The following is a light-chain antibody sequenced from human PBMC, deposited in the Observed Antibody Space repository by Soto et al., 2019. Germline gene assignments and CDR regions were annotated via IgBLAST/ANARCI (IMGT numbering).Light chain of an antibody. J-gene: IGKJ1*01. Sequence: EILLTQSPDSLSLSPGDRATLSCRASQSFSSTFFAWYQQKPGQAPRLLIYGASSRATGIPDRFSGSGSGKDFPLTISRLEPEDFAVYYCQQYASSVTFGQGTKVEIK. V-gene: IGKV3-20*01. CDR2: GAS. CDR3: QQYASSVT. CDR1: QSFSSTF.